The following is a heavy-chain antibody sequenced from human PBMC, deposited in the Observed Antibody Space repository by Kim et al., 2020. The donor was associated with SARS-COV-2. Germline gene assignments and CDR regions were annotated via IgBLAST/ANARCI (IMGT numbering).Heavy chain of an antibody. CDR3: ARVLDRGYYDSSGYYYVFGD. V-gene: IGHV3-48*04. CDR1: GFNFNTYS. J-gene: IGHJ4*02. CDR2: IYSGGTTI. Sequence: GGSLRLSCEASGFNFNTYSMNWVRQAPGKGLEWVSYIYSGGTTIYYADSVKGRFTISRDNAKNTLYLQMDSLRAEDTATYYCARVLDRGYYDSSGYYYVFGDWGPGTLVTVSS. D-gene: IGHD3-22*01.